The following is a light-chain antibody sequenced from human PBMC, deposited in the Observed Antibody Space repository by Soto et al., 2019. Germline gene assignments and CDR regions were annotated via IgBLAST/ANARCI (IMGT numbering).Light chain of an antibody. CDR2: EVN. CDR3: CSYAGSSTLV. J-gene: IGLJ3*02. V-gene: IGLV2-23*02. Sequence: ALTQPASVSESPGQSITISCIGTSSDVGTYNLVSWYQHHPGKAPKLMIYEVNNRPSGVSNRFSGSKSGNTASLTISGLQAEDEADYYCCSYAGSSTLVFGGGTQLTVL. CDR1: SSDVGTYNL.